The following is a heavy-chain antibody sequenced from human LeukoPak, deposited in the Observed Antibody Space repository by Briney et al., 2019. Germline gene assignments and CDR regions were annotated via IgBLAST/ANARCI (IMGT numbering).Heavy chain of an antibody. V-gene: IGHV3-64*01. CDR2: ISSNGGST. D-gene: IGHD3-16*02. J-gene: IGHJ4*02. Sequence: GGSLRLSCAASGFTFGSCAMHWVRQAPGKGLEYVSAISSNGGSTYYANSVKGRFTISRDNSKNTLYLQMGSLRAEDMAVYYCARQGLGELSFDYWGQGTLVTVSS. CDR3: ARQGLGELSFDY. CDR1: GFTFGSCA.